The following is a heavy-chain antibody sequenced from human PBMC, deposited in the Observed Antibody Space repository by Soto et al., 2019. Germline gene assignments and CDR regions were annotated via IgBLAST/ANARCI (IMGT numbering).Heavy chain of an antibody. V-gene: IGHV3-74*01. J-gene: IGHJ5*02. CDR3: ERAKGGPNWFDP. D-gene: IGHD3-16*01. CDR2: IDSDGSDT. Sequence: GGSLRLSCAASGFTFSSYWVHWVRQVPGKGLVWVSRIDSDGSDTAYADSVKGRFTISRDNAKSTVYLQMNSLRAEDTALYYCERAKGGPNWFDPWGQGHLVTVSS. CDR1: GFTFSSYW.